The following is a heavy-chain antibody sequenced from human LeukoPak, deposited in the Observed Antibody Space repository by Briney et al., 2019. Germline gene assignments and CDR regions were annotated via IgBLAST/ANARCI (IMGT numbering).Heavy chain of an antibody. CDR1: GFTFSEYS. CDR2: ISTNGGST. CDR3: ARVTSRRPGGVSYGMDV. V-gene: IGHV3-64*01. J-gene: IGHJ6*02. Sequence: GGSLRLSCAASGFTFSEYSMHWVRQAPGKGLEYVSAISTNGGSTYYANSVKGRFTISRDDPKNTLDLQMGSLRPEDMAVYYCARVTSRRPGGVSYGMDVWGQGITVTVSS. D-gene: IGHD1-14*01.